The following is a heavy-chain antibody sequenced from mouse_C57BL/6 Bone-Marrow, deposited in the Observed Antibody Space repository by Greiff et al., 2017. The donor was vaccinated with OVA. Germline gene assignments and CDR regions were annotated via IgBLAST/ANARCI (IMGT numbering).Heavy chain of an antibody. V-gene: IGHV1-69*01. CDR2: IDPSDSYT. CDR3: ARRLLPYAMDY. Sequence: VQLQQPGAELVMPGASVKLSCKASGYTFTSYWMHWVKQRPGQGLEWIGEIDPSDSYTNYNQKFKGKSTLTVDKSSSTAYMQLSSLTSEDSAVYYCARRLLPYAMDYWGQGTSVTVSS. CDR1: GYTFTSYW. J-gene: IGHJ4*01. D-gene: IGHD2-13*01.